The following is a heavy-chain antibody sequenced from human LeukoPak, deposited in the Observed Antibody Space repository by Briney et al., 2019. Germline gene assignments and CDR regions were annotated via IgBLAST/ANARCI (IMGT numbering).Heavy chain of an antibody. CDR2: IYTSGST. CDR3: ARLFPGSSVYFD. D-gene: IGHD3-10*01. J-gene: IGHJ4*02. CDR1: GGSISSYY. V-gene: IGHV4-4*09. Sequence: PSETLSLTCTVSGGSISSYYWSWTRQPPGKGLEWIGYIYTSGSTNCNPSLKSRVTISVDTSKNQFSLKLSSVTAADTAVYYCARLFPGSSVYFDWGQGTLVTVSS.